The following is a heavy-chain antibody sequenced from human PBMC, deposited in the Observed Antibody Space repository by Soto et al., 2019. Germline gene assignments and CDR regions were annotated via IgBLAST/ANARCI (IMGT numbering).Heavy chain of an antibody. CDR1: GYIFTSYW. D-gene: IGHD2-2*01. V-gene: IGHV5-51*01. J-gene: IGHJ6*02. Sequence: PGESLKISCKGSGYIFTSYWIGWGRQMPGKGLEWMGIIYPGDSDTRYSPSFQGQVTISADKSISTAYLQWSSLKASDTAMYYCARQTRTRYYYYYYGMDVWGQGTTVTVSS. CDR3: ARQTRTRYYYYYYGMDV. CDR2: IYPGDSDT.